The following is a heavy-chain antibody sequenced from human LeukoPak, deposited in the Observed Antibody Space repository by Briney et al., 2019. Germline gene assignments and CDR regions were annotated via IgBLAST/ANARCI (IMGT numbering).Heavy chain of an antibody. V-gene: IGHV3-7*01. CDR1: GFTFTTYW. Sequence: GESLRLSCAASGFTFTTYWMSWVRQAPGKGLEWVANIKQDGTEKYYVDSVKGRFTISRDNAKNSLYLQMNSLRAEDTAVYYCARVYQGVSLFDGIDYWGQGTLVTVSS. CDR2: IKQDGTEK. J-gene: IGHJ4*02. CDR3: ARVYQGVSLFDGIDY. D-gene: IGHD3-10*01.